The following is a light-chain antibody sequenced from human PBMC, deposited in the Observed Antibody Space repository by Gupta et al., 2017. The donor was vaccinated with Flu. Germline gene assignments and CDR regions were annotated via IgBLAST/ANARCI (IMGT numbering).Light chain of an antibody. V-gene: IGKV1-8*01. J-gene: IGKJ4*01. CDR3: QQYYSYPLT. CDR2: AAS. CDR1: QGISSY. Sequence: AIRLTQSQSSFSASTGDRVTITCLASQGISSYLAWYQQKPGKAPKRLIYAASTLQSGVPSRFSGSGSGTDFTLTSSCLQSEDFATYYCQQYYSYPLTPGGGTKVEIK.